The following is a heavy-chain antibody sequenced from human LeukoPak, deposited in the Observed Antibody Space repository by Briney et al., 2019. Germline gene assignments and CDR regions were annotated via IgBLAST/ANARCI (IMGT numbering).Heavy chain of an antibody. V-gene: IGHV4-61*01. J-gene: IGHJ5*02. CDR3: ARGADHWFDP. CDR1: GYSISSGYY. CDR2: IYYSGST. Sequence: PSETLSLTCTVSGYSISSGYYWSWIRQPPGKGLEWIGYIYYSGSTNYNPSLKSRVTISVDTSKNQFSLKLSSVTAADTAVYYCARGADHWFDPWGQGTLVTVSS.